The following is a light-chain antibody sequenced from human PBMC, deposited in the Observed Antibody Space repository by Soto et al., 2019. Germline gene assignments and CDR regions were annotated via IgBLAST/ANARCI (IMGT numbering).Light chain of an antibody. CDR2: GAS. V-gene: IGKV3-20*01. Sequence: EIVLTQSPGTLSLSPGERATLSCRASQSVSSSYLAWYQQKPGQAPRLLIYGASSRATGIPDRFSGSVSGTDFTLTISRLEPEDFAVYYCQQYGSSPRFGQGTKVEIK. CDR1: QSVSSSY. CDR3: QQYGSSPR. J-gene: IGKJ1*01.